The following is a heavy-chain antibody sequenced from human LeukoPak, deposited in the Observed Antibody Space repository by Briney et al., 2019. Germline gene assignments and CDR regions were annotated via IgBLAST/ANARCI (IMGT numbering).Heavy chain of an antibody. Sequence: RGESLKISCKGSGYRFNSYWIGWVRQMPGKGLEWMGIIYPGDSDTRYSPSFQGQVTISADKSISTAYLQWSSLKASDTAIYYCVRTVGYCSSTSCYRNFDYWGQGTLVTVSS. J-gene: IGHJ4*02. CDR3: VRTVGYCSSTSCYRNFDY. CDR1: GYRFNSYW. D-gene: IGHD2-2*02. CDR2: IYPGDSDT. V-gene: IGHV5-51*01.